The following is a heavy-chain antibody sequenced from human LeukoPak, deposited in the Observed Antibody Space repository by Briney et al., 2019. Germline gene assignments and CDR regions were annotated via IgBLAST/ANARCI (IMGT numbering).Heavy chain of an antibody. CDR1: GGTFSNYA. J-gene: IGHJ5*02. V-gene: IGHV1-69*05. CDR2: IIPIFGTA. Sequence: SVKVSCKASGGTFSNYAISWVRQAPGQGLEWMGGIIPIFGTANYAQKFQGRVTITTDESTSTAYMELSSLRSEDTAVYYCARGLAAAGNNNWFDPWGQGTLVTVSS. D-gene: IGHD6-13*01. CDR3: ARGLAAAGNNNWFDP.